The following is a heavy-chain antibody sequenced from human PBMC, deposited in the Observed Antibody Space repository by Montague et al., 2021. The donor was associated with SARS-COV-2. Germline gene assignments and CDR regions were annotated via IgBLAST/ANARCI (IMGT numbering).Heavy chain of an antibody. CDR1: GFTFSSYA. Sequence: SLRLSCAASGFTFSSYAMHWVRQAPGKGLEWVALISYDGSNKYYADSVKGRFTISRDNSKNTLYLQMNSLRAEDTAVYYWASDSGSSFDHWGQGTLVTVSS. D-gene: IGHD2-15*01. CDR3: ASDSGSSFDH. V-gene: IGHV3-30*04. J-gene: IGHJ5*02. CDR2: ISYDGSNK.